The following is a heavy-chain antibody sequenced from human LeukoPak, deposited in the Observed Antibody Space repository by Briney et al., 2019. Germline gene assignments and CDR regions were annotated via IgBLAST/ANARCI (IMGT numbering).Heavy chain of an antibody. CDR3: ARPNGDYEQFDAFDI. J-gene: IGHJ3*02. CDR2: IYYSGST. V-gene: IGHV4-59*05. Sequence: SSETLSLTCTGSGGSISSYYWSWIRQPPGKGLEWIGGIYYSGSTYYNPSLKSRVTISVDTSKNQFSLKLSSVTAADTAVYYCARPNGDYEQFDAFDIWGQGTMVTVSS. D-gene: IGHD4-17*01. CDR1: GGSISSYY.